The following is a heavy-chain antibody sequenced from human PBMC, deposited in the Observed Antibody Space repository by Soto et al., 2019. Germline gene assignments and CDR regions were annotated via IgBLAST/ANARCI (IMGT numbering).Heavy chain of an antibody. J-gene: IGHJ5*02. V-gene: IGHV4-59*08. CDR1: GCSISSYY. Sequence: SETLSLTCTVSGCSISSYYWSWIRQPPGKGLEWIGYIYYSGSTNYNPSLKSRVTISVDTSKNQFSLKLSSVTAADTAVYYCARQVEYYDSSGPFYWFDPWGQGTLVTVS. CDR2: IYYSGST. D-gene: IGHD3-22*01. CDR3: ARQVEYYDSSGPFYWFDP.